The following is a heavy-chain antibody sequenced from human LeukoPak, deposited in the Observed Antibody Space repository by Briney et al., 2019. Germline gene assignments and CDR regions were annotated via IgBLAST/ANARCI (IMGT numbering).Heavy chain of an antibody. D-gene: IGHD4-23*01. CDR3: ARPSTLAYGGGSHSYFDY. CDR1: GFIFTNYF. Sequence: GGSLRLSCAASGFIFTNYFMSWVRQAPGKGLEWVAVIWYDGSNKYYADSVKGRFTISRDNSKNTLYLQMNSLRAEDTAVYYCARPSTLAYGGGSHSYFDYWGQGTLVTVSS. CDR2: IWYDGSNK. J-gene: IGHJ4*02. V-gene: IGHV3-33*08.